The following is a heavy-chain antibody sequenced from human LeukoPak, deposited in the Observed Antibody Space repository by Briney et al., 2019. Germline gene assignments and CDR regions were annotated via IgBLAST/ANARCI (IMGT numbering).Heavy chain of an antibody. CDR3: ARDPGDIVVVPAALNWFDP. CDR1: GFTFSSYS. J-gene: IGHJ5*02. CDR2: ISSSSSYI. D-gene: IGHD2-2*01. V-gene: IGHV3-21*01. Sequence: GGSLRLSCAASGFTFSSYSMNWVRQAPGKGLEWVSSISSSSSYIYYADSVKGRFTISRDNAKNSLYLQMNSLRAEDTAVYYCARDPGDIVVVPAALNWFDPWGQGTLVTVPS.